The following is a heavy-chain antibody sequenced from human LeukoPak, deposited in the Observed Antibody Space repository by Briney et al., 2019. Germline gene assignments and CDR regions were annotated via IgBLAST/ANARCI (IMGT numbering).Heavy chain of an antibody. V-gene: IGHV4-61*05. CDR2: IYYSGST. CDR3: ATGTGPQDY. CDR1: GGSISGTDLY. D-gene: IGHD1-1*01. Sequence: SETLSLTCTVSGGSISGTDLYWGWIRQPPGKGLEWIGYIYYSGSTNYNPSLKSRVTISVDTSKNQFSLKLSSVTAADTAVYYCATGTGPQDYWGQGTLVTVSS. J-gene: IGHJ4*02.